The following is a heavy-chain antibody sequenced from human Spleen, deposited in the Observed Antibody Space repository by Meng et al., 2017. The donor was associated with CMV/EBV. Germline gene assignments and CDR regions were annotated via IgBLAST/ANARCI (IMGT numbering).Heavy chain of an antibody. CDR2: INPNSGGI. D-gene: IGHD2-21*02. CDR1: FTGYY. Sequence: FTGYYVHWVRQAPGRGLEWMGWINPNSGGINYAQKFQGRVTMTSDTSISTAYVELSRLKSDDTAVYYCARVSRLLLIPTAKGSFDYWGQGTLVTVSS. J-gene: IGHJ4*02. V-gene: IGHV1-2*02. CDR3: ARVSRLLLIPTAKGSFDY.